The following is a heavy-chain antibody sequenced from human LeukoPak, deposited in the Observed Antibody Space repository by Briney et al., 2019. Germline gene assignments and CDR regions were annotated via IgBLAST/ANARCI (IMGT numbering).Heavy chain of an antibody. CDR1: GGSISSYY. CDR3: ARAQVPSGEYFDY. Sequence: PSETLSLTCTVSGGSISSYYWSWIRQPPGKGLEWIGYIYYSGSTNYNSSLKSRVTISVDTSKNQFSLKLSSVTAADTAVYYCARAQVPSGEYFDYWGQGTLVTVSS. V-gene: IGHV4-59*01. J-gene: IGHJ4*02. D-gene: IGHD2-21*01. CDR2: IYYSGST.